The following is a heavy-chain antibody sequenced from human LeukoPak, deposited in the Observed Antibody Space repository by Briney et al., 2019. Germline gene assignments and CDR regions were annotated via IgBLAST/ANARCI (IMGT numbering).Heavy chain of an antibody. Sequence: PGGSLRLSCAASGFTFSGYWMSWVRQAPGKGLEWVANIKQDGSEKYYVDSVKGRFTISRDNAKNSLSLQMNSLRAEDTAVYYCARGNGVYASFDYWGQGALVTVSS. CDR3: ARGNGVYASFDY. V-gene: IGHV3-7*05. CDR1: GFTFSGYW. J-gene: IGHJ4*02. CDR2: IKQDGSEK. D-gene: IGHD5/OR15-5a*01.